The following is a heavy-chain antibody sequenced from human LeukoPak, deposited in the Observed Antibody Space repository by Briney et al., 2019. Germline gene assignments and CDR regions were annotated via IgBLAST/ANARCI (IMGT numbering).Heavy chain of an antibody. CDR3: AKLAYDFWSGYYAYFDY. CDR1: GFTFSSYA. Sequence: GGSLRLSCAASGFTFSSYAMSWVRQAPGMGLEWVSAISGSGGSTYYADSVKGRFTISRDNSKNTLYLQMNSLRAEDTAVYYCAKLAYDFWSGYYAYFDYWGQGTLVTVSS. CDR2: ISGSGGST. D-gene: IGHD3-3*01. V-gene: IGHV3-23*01. J-gene: IGHJ4*02.